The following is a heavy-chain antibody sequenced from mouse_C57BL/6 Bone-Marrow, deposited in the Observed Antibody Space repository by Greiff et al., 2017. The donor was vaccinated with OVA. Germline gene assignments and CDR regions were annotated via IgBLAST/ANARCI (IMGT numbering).Heavy chain of an antibody. CDR3: ARYGVGQRAY. V-gene: IGHV7-3*01. D-gene: IGHD3-3*01. CDR1: GFTFTDYY. Sequence: EVKLMESGGGLVQPGGSLSLSCAASGFTFTDYYMRWVRQPPGKALEWLGFIRNKANGYTTEYSASVKGRFTISRDTSKSILYLQMNALRAEDSATCYCARYGVGQRAYWGQGTLVTVSA. J-gene: IGHJ3*01. CDR2: IRNKANGYTT.